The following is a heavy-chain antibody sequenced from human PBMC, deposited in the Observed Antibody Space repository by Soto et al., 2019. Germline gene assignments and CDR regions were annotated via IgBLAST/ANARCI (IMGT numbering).Heavy chain of an antibody. CDR3: ARASGAGWSRTDDAIGV. V-gene: IGHV1-3*01. J-gene: IGHJ6*02. Sequence: QVQLVQSGAEVKKPGASVKVSCKASGYSFNSYALHWVRQAPGQRLEWMAWINAGNRNTKYSQRFQGRVTVTRDTSANTTYMELSNLRSEDTAVYYCARASGAGWSRTDDAIGVWGQGTTVTVSS. CDR1: GYSFNSYA. D-gene: IGHD3-10*01. CDR2: INAGNRNT.